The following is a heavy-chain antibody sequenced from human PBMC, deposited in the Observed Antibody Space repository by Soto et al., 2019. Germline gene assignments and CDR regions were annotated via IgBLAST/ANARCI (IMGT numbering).Heavy chain of an antibody. CDR1: GFSLTSGVG. Sequence: QITLKESGPTLVRPPQTLTLTCTFSGFSLTSGVGVGWIRQPPGKALEWLALIYWDDDKSYSPSLKNRLTITEHTSKHQVVLTMTNVGPVDTATYFCAHINPEIVTVGGHGGFDYWGQGTLVTVSS. D-gene: IGHD5-12*01. J-gene: IGHJ4*02. CDR3: AHINPEIVTVGGHGGFDY. V-gene: IGHV2-5*02. CDR2: IYWDDDK.